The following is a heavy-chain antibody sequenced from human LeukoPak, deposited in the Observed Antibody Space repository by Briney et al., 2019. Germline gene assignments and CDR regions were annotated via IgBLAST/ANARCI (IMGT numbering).Heavy chain of an antibody. Sequence: GGSLRLSCAASGFTFSNFAMHWVRQAPGKGLEWVAIISYDGSSKYYADSVKGRFTISRDNSKNTLYLQMNSLRAEDTAVYYCARASRDGTENWCDPWGQGTLVTVSS. V-gene: IGHV3-30*01. D-gene: IGHD1-26*01. CDR1: GFTFSNFA. CDR3: ARASRDGTENWCDP. J-gene: IGHJ5*02. CDR2: ISYDGSSK.